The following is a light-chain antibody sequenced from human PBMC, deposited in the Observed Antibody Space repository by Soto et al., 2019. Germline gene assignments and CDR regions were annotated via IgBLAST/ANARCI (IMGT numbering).Light chain of an antibody. CDR3: QQYNNKPLT. Sequence: DIVMTQSPDSLAVSLGERATINCKSSQSVLYSSNNKNYLAWFQQKVGQPPKLLICWASTRESGVPDRFSGSGSGTDFTLTISSLQAEDVAVYYCQQYNNKPLTFGGGTKVEIK. CDR2: WAS. J-gene: IGKJ4*01. V-gene: IGKV4-1*01. CDR1: QSVLYSSNNKNY.